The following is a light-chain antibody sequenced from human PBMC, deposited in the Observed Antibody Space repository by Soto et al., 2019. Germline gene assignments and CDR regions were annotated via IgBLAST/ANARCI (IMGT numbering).Light chain of an antibody. Sequence: EIVMTQSPATLSVSPGERATLSCRASQSVSGNLAWYQQKPGQAPRLLMYAASTRATGIPARFSGSGSGTEFTLTISSLQSEDFAVYYCQQYNNWPLTFGQGTRLEIK. V-gene: IGKV3-15*01. CDR3: QQYNNWPLT. CDR1: QSVSGN. J-gene: IGKJ5*01. CDR2: AAS.